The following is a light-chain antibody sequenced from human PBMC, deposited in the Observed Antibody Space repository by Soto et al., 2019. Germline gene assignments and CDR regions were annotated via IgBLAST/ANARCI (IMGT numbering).Light chain of an antibody. CDR2: TAS. J-gene: IGKJ5*01. CDR1: QGISSY. CDR3: QQRNSYLIT. Sequence: DSQLTQSPSSLSASVGDRVTITCRASQGISSYLAWYQQKPGKAPNLLIHTASTLQSGVPSRFSGSGSGTEFTLTISSLQPEDFATYYCQQRNSYLITFGQGTRLEIK. V-gene: IGKV1-9*01.